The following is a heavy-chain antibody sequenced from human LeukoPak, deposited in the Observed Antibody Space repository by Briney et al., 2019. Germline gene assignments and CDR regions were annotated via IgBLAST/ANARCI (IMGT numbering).Heavy chain of an antibody. CDR2: ISSSSSYI. CDR3: ARDRWLVAGNFDY. V-gene: IGHV3-21*01. Sequence: GGSLRLSCAASGFTFSSYSMNWVRQAPGKGLEWVSSISSSSSYIYYADSVKGRFTISRDNAKNSLYLQMNSLRAEDTAVYYCARDRWLVAGNFDYWGQGSLVTVSS. J-gene: IGHJ4*02. CDR1: GFTFSSYS. D-gene: IGHD6-19*01.